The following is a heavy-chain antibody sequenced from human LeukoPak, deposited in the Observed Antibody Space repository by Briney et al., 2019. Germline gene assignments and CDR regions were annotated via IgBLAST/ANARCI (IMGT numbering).Heavy chain of an antibody. V-gene: IGHV3-9*01. D-gene: IGHD6-13*01. Sequence: PGGSLRLSCAASGFTFDDYAMHWVRQAPGKGLEWVSGISWNSGSIGYADSVKGRFTISRDNAKNSLYLQMNSLRAEDTALYYCAMDPGIAAAGRFDPWGQGTLVTVSS. CDR3: AMDPGIAAAGRFDP. CDR1: GFTFDDYA. CDR2: ISWNSGSI. J-gene: IGHJ5*02.